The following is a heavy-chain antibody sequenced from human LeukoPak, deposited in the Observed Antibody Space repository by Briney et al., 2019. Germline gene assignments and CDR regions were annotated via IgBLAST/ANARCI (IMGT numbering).Heavy chain of an antibody. CDR3: ARDLMWGFDY. Sequence: GRSLRLSCAASGFTFSGHAMHWVRQTPGVGLEWVAIIGNDGRDQHYSESVKGRFTISRDNSKNTLFLQLNSLRPEDTALYLCARDLMWGFDYWGQGTLVTVSS. CDR2: IGNDGRDQ. CDR1: GFTFSGHA. V-gene: IGHV3-33*01. D-gene: IGHD7-27*01. J-gene: IGHJ4*02.